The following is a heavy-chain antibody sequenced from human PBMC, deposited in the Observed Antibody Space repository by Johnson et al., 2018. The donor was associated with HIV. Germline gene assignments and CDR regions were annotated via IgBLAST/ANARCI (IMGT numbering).Heavy chain of an antibody. V-gene: IGHV3-NL1*01. CDR1: GFTFSSYG. CDR2: INWNGAIP. Sequence: VQLVESGGGVVQPGRSLRLSCAASGFTFSSYGMHWVRQAPGKGLEWVSGINWNGAIPGSADSVKGRFTISRDNAKNSLYLQMNSLSPEDMAVYYCAREGACSLCAAAGMVAFDIWGQGTMVTVSS. J-gene: IGHJ3*02. CDR3: AREGACSLCAAAGMVAFDI. D-gene: IGHD6-13*01.